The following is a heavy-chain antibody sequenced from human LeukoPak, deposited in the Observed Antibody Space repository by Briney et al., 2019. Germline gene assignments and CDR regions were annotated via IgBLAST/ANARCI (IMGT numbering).Heavy chain of an antibody. CDR3: ARAVGGDGSGSL. Sequence: SETLSLTCTVSGGSISGYYWNWIRQPPGKGLEWIGYIFYSGSTSYNPSLKSRVTMSVDMSTRQISLKLSSVTAADTAVYYCARAVGGDGSGSLWGPGTLVTVSS. V-gene: IGHV4-59*01. D-gene: IGHD3-10*01. J-gene: IGHJ4*02. CDR2: IFYSGST. CDR1: GGSISGYY.